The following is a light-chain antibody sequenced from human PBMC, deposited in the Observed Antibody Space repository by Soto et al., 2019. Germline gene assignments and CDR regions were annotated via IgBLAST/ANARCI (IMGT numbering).Light chain of an antibody. CDR1: SSNIGSNY. V-gene: IGLV1-47*01. J-gene: IGLJ1*01. CDR3: AAWDDSLSVYYV. Sequence: QSVLTQPPSASGTPGQRVTISCSGSSSNIGSNYVYWYQQLPGTAPKLLICRNNQRPSGVPDRFSGSKSGTSASLAISGLRSEDEADYYCAAWDDSLSVYYVFGTGTKLTVL. CDR2: RNN.